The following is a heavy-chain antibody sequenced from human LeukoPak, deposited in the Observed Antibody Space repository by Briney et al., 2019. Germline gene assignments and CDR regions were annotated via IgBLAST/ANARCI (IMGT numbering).Heavy chain of an antibody. CDR3: AKAAIRYTTRWNNFDY. CDR2: ISWDGGNI. D-gene: IGHD2-2*02. Sequence: GGSLRLSCEASGFTFDDYAMHWVRQDPGKGLEWVSLISWDGGNIYYADSMKGRFTISRDNSKNSLYLQMNSLRAEDSAFYYCAKAAIRYTTRWNNFDYWGQGTLVTVSS. V-gene: IGHV3-43D*03. J-gene: IGHJ4*02. CDR1: GFTFDDYA.